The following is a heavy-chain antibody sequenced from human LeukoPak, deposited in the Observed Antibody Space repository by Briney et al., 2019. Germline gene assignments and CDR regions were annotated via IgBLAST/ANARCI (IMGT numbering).Heavy chain of an antibody. V-gene: IGHV3-30*02. CDR3: AKGLQGLLGELSVDY. Sequence: GGALRLSCAASGFTFSSYGMHWVCEAPGKGVERVAFLRYDGSNHYYAHSVKGRFTISRDNSKHTLYLQMNSLRAEDTAVYFCAKGLQGLLGELSVDYWGQGTLVTVSS. CDR2: LRYDGSNH. D-gene: IGHD3-16*02. CDR1: GFTFSSYG. J-gene: IGHJ4*02.